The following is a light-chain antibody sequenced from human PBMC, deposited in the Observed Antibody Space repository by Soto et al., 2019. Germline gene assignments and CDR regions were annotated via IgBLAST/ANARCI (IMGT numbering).Light chain of an antibody. V-gene: IGKV3-20*01. CDR1: QSVSSSY. CDR2: GAS. Sequence: EIVLTQSPGTLSLSPGERATLSCRASQSVSSSYLAWYQQKPGQAPRLLIYGASSRATGIPDRFSGSGSGTDFTLTISKLEPEDFGVYYCQQYASSPVYTFGQGTKLEIK. CDR3: QQYASSPVYT. J-gene: IGKJ2*01.